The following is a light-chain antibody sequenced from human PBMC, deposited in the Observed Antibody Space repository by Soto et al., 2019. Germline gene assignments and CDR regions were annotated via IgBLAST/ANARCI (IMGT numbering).Light chain of an antibody. Sequence: ESVLTQSPGTLSLSPGERATLSCRASQSVSSSYLAWYQQKPGQAPRLLIYGASSRATGIPERFSGSGSGTDFTLTISRLEPEDFAVYYCQQYGSSPPYTFGQGTKLEIK. CDR3: QQYGSSPPYT. J-gene: IGKJ2*01. V-gene: IGKV3-20*01. CDR1: QSVSSSY. CDR2: GAS.